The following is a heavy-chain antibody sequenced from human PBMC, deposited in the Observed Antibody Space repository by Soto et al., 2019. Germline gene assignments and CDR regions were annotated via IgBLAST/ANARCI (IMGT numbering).Heavy chain of an antibody. CDR1: GYTFFTYD. Sequence: QVHLVQSGVEVKTPGASVKVSCQASGYTFFTYDISWVRQAPGQGLEWMGWISTYSGDTKYAQKFKGGVTMTTATAKTTDYLELRSLRSDDTAVYYCARHHGPTTSEMWFDPWGQGTLVTVSS. D-gene: IGHD5-12*01. J-gene: IGHJ5*02. CDR3: ARHHGPTTSEMWFDP. V-gene: IGHV1-18*01. CDR2: ISTYSGDT.